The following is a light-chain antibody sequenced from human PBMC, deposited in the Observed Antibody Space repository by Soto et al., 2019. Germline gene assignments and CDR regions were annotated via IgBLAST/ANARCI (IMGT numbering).Light chain of an antibody. CDR2: DAS. CDR3: HQYGSSPRYT. Sequence: EIVLTQSPGTLSLSPGERATLSCRASQSVSSSSLAWYQQKPGQAPRLLIYDASSRATGIPDRFSGSGSGTDFTLTISRLEPEDFAVYYCHQYGSSPRYTFGQGTELEIK. J-gene: IGKJ2*01. CDR1: QSVSSSS. V-gene: IGKV3-20*01.